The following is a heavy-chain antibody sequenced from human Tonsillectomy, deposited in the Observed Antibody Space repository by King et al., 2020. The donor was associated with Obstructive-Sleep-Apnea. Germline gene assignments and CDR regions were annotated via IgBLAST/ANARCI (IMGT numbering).Heavy chain of an antibody. D-gene: IGHD3-10*01. Sequence: VQLVESGGGVVQPGRSLRLSCSASGYTSSNYGMHWVRVSPGKGLEWVAMILYEGSNTYYEDSVKSRFTISSDKSKNPLYLQMKSLRSEDTAGYYCASPDGSGSHPPYYDYWGQGTLVTVSS. CDR1: GYTSSNYG. CDR3: ASPDGSGSHPPYYDY. CDR2: ILYEGSNT. V-gene: IGHV3-30*03. J-gene: IGHJ4*02.